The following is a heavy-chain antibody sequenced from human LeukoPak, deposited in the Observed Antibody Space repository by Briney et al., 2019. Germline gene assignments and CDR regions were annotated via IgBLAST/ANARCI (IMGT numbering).Heavy chain of an antibody. CDR1: GFTFSNYL. J-gene: IGHJ4*02. CDR2: IKYDGRET. Sequence: GGALRLSCAAPGFTFSNYLMSWFRQAPGKGLEWVANIKYDGRETQYVDSVKGRFTISRDNAKNSLFLQMNSLRAEDTAVYYCARYLNSGPEDFWGQGNLVTVSS. D-gene: IGHD1-26*01. CDR3: ARYLNSGPEDF. V-gene: IGHV3-7*01.